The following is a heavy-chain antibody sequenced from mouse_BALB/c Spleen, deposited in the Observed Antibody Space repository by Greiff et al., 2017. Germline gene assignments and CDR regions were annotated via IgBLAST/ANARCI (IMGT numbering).Heavy chain of an antibody. V-gene: IGHV14-3*02. CDR3: ATGAMDY. D-gene: IGHD3-1*01. Sequence: VQLKESGAELVKPGASVKLSCTASGFNIKDTYMHWVKQRPEQGLEWIGRIDPANGNTKYDPKFQGKATITADTSSNTAYLQLSSLTSEDTAVYYCATGAMDYWGQGTSVTVSS. CDR1: GFNIKDTY. CDR2: IDPANGNT. J-gene: IGHJ4*01.